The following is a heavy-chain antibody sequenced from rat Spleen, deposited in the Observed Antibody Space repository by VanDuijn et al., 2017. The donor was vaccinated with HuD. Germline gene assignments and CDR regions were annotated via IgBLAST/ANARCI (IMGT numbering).Heavy chain of an antibody. Sequence: EVQLVESGGDLVQPGRSLKLSCEASGFTFNDYNMAWVRQAPEKGLEWVATITYDGSGTYYRDSVKGRFTISRDNAKTTLYLQMNSLRSEDTATYYCTARFDWFAYWGQGTLLTVSS. CDR1: GFTFNDYN. V-gene: IGHV5-7*01. J-gene: IGHJ3*01. CDR3: TARFDWFAY. CDR2: ITYDGSGT.